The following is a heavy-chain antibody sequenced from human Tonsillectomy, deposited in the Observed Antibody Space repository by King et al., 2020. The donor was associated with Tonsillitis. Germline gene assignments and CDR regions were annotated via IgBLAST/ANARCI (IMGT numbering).Heavy chain of an antibody. Sequence: VQLVESGGGVVQPGRSLRLSCAASGFTFSDCGMHWVRQAPGKGLDWVAAISYDGSDKDYGDSVRGRLTISRDNSRNTLYLQVNSLRADDTAVYYCAKEGGALYCSSVSCSADYWGQGTLVTVSS. J-gene: IGHJ4*02. CDR3: AKEGGALYCSSVSCSADY. CDR2: ISYDGSDK. V-gene: IGHV3-30*18. CDR1: GFTFSDCG. D-gene: IGHD2-2*01.